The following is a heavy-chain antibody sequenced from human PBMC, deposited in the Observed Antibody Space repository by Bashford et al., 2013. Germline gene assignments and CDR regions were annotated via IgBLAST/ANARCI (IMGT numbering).Heavy chain of an antibody. J-gene: IGHJ3*02. CDR2: ISSSGSVI. CDR3: AKDRDDYGDPECFDI. Sequence: VRQAPGKGLEWVSYISSSGSVIYYADSVKGRCTISRDNAKNSLYLQMNSLRAEDTAVYYCAKDRDDYGDPECFDIWGLGTMVTVSS. D-gene: IGHD4-17*01. V-gene: IGHV3-48*01.